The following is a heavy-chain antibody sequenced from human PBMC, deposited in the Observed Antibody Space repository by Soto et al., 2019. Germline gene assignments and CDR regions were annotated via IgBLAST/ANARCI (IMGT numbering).Heavy chain of an antibody. V-gene: IGHV3-33*01. D-gene: IGHD3-3*01. CDR1: GFTISSYG. J-gene: IGHJ6*03. CDR3: ARGPYYDFWSGYYTRTAYYMDV. CDR2: IWYDGSNK. Sequence: PGGSLRLSWAASGFTISSYGMHWVRQAPGKGLEWVAVIWYDGSNKYYADSVKGRFTISRDNSKNTLYLQMNSLRAEDTAVYYCARGPYYDFWSGYYTRTAYYMDVWGKGTTVTVSS.